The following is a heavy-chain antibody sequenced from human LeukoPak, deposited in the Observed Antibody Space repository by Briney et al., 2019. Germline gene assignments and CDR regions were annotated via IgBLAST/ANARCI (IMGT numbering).Heavy chain of an antibody. J-gene: IGHJ4*02. Sequence: GGSLRLSCAASGFTFSSYSMNWVRQAPGKGLEWVSYIISSSSTIYYADSVKGRFTISRDNAKNSLYLQMNSLRDEDTAVYYCARDRTYYYGSGSYYRGYYFDYWGQGTLVTVSS. CDR2: IISSSSTI. V-gene: IGHV3-48*02. D-gene: IGHD3-10*01. CDR1: GFTFSSYS. CDR3: ARDRTYYYGSGSYYRGYYFDY.